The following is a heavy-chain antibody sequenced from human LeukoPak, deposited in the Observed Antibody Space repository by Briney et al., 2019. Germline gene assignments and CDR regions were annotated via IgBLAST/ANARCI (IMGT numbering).Heavy chain of an antibody. J-gene: IGHJ5*02. CDR2: IYYSGST. D-gene: IGHD1-1*01. V-gene: IGHV4-39*07. Sequence: SETLSLTCTVSGGSISSSSYYWGWIRQPPGKGLEWIGSIYYSGSTYYNPSLKSRVTISVDTSKNQFSLKLSSVTAADTAVYYCARARRWNAAVEGWWSVPWGQGTLVTVSS. CDR1: GGSISSSSYY. CDR3: ARARRWNAAVEGWWSVP.